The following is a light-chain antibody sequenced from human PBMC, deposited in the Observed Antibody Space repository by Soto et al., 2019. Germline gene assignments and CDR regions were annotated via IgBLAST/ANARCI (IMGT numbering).Light chain of an antibody. Sequence: DIQMTQSPSTLSASVGDRVTISCRASQNINSYLAWYQQKPGKAPKLLIYAASTLQSGVPSRFSGSGSGTEFTLTISSLQPEDFATYYCQQFNSYPITFGQGTRLEIK. V-gene: IGKV1-9*01. CDR2: AAS. CDR1: QNINSY. CDR3: QQFNSYPIT. J-gene: IGKJ5*01.